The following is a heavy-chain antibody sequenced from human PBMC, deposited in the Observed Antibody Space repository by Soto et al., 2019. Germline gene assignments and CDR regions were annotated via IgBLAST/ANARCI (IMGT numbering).Heavy chain of an antibody. Sequence: ASVKLSCKTSGDTLRSYGFIWVRQAPGQGLEWMGWISGNNDNTGYAQKFQGRVTMTRNTSIRTAYMELSSLRSEDTAIYYCARGAFNFVTLRWFDPWGQGTLVTVSS. CDR2: ISGNNDNT. CDR1: GDTLRSYG. CDR3: ARGAFNFVTLRWFDP. J-gene: IGHJ5*02. D-gene: IGHD3-9*01. V-gene: IGHV1-8*02.